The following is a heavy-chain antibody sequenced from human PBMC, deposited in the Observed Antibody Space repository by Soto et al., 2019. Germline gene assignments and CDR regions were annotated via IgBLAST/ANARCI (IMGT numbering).Heavy chain of an antibody. Sequence: ASETLSLTCTVSGGSISSSSYYWGWIRQPPGKGLEWIGSIYYSGSTYYNPSLKSRVTISVDTSKNQFSLKLSSVTAADTAVYYCARQTQSSGWYLTLYGMDVWGQGTTVTVSS. J-gene: IGHJ6*02. CDR1: GGSISSSSYY. D-gene: IGHD6-19*01. CDR2: IYYSGST. CDR3: ARQTQSSGWYLTLYGMDV. V-gene: IGHV4-39*01.